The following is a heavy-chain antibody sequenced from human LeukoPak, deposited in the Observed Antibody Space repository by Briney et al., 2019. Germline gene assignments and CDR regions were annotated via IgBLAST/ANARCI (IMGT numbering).Heavy chain of an antibody. CDR3: AKRGRLYSSGWYFDY. D-gene: IGHD6-19*01. V-gene: IGHV4-39*01. CDR2: IYYSGST. CDR1: GGSISSNSYY. J-gene: IGHJ4*02. Sequence: PSETLSLTCAVSGGSISSNSYYWGWIRQPPGNGLEWIGSIYYSGSTYYNPSLKSRVTISVDTSKNQFSLKLSSVTAADPAVYYCAKRGRLYSSGWYFDYWGQGTLVTVSS.